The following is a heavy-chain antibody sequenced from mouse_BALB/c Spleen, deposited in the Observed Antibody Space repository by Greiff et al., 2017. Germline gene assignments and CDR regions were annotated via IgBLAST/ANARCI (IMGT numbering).Heavy chain of an antibody. D-gene: IGHD2-14*01. CDR2: ISNGGGST. J-gene: IGHJ1*01. CDR1: GFTFSSYT. V-gene: IGHV5-12-2*01. Sequence: EVKLMESGGGLVQPGGSLKLSCAASGFTFSSYTMSWVRQTPEKRLEWVAYISNGGGSTYYPDTVKGRFTITRDNAKNTLYLQMSSLKSEDTAMYYCARDYRYDWYFDVWGAGTTVTVSS. CDR3: ARDYRYDWYFDV.